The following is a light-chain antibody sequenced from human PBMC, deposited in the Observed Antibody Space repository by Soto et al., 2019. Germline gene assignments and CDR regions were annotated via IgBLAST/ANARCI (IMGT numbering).Light chain of an antibody. Sequence: DIQMTQSPSTLSASVGDRVTITCRASQSISSWLAWYQQKPGKAPKLLIYKASSLESGVPSRFSGSGSGTEFTLTVSSLQPEDFATYYCLQDHDDSWTFGQGTKVDIK. V-gene: IGKV1-5*03. CDR3: LQDHDDSWT. CDR1: QSISSW. CDR2: KAS. J-gene: IGKJ1*01.